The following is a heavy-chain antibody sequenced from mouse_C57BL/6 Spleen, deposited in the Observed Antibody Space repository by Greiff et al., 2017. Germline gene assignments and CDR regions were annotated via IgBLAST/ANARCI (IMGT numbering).Heavy chain of an antibody. V-gene: IGHV1-72*01. CDR3: GRSGITTVVGAMDY. D-gene: IGHD1-1*01. Sequence: QVQLQQPGAELVKPGDSVKLSCKASGYTFTSDWLRWVKQRPGRGLEWIGRIDPNSGGTKYNEKFKSKATLTVNKPSSTAYMQLSSLTADDSAVYYCGRSGITTVVGAMDYWGQGTSVTVSS. CDR2: IDPNSGGT. CDR1: GYTFTSDW. J-gene: IGHJ4*01.